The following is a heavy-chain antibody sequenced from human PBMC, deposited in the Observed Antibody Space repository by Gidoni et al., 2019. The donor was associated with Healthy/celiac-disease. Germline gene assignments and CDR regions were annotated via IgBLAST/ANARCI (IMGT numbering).Heavy chain of an antibody. V-gene: IGHV1-3*01. Sequence: QVQLVQSGAEVKKPGASVKVSCQASGYTFTSYAMHWVRQAPGQRLEWMGWINAGNGKTKYSQKFQGRVTITRDTSASTAYMELSSLRSEDTAVYYCASGYVLRYFDWSLPDKHWGQGTTVTVSS. CDR2: INAGNGKT. J-gene: IGHJ6*02. CDR3: ASGYVLRYFDWSLPDKH. CDR1: GYTFTSYA. D-gene: IGHD3-9*01.